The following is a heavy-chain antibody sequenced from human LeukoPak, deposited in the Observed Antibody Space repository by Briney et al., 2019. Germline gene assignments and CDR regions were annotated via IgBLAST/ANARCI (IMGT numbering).Heavy chain of an antibody. Sequence: GGSLRLSCAASGFTFSSYEMNWVRQAPGKGLEWVSYISGSGSTIYYADSVKGRFTISRDNAKSSLYLQMNSLRAEGTAVYYCARDLERRGSTTVDYWGHGTLVTVSS. CDR1: GFTFSSYE. J-gene: IGHJ4*01. D-gene: IGHD2-2*01. CDR3: ARDLERRGSTTVDY. CDR2: ISGSGSTI. V-gene: IGHV3-48*03.